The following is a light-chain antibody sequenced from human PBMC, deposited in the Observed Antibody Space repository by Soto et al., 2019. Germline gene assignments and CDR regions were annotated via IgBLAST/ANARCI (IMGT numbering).Light chain of an antibody. V-gene: IGKV3-11*01. CDR3: QQYNNWPPWT. CDR1: QSVSSY. Sequence: EIVLTQSPATLSLSPGERATLSCRASQSVSSYLAWYQQKPGQAPRLLINDASNRATGIPARFSGSGSGTDFTLTISSLQSEDFAVYYCQQYNNWPPWTFGQGTKVEIK. J-gene: IGKJ1*01. CDR2: DAS.